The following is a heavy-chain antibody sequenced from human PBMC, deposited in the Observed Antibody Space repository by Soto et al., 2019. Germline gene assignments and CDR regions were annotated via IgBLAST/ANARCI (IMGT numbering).Heavy chain of an antibody. CDR2: MNPNSGNT. V-gene: IGHV1-8*01. CDR3: ARFGYSYGTIDY. Sequence: ASVKVSCKASGYTFTSYDINCVRQATGQGLEWMGWMNPNSGNTGYAQKFQGRVTMTRNTSISTAYMELSSLRSEDTAVYYCARFGYSYGTIDYWGQGTLVTVSS. D-gene: IGHD5-18*01. J-gene: IGHJ4*02. CDR1: GYTFTSYD.